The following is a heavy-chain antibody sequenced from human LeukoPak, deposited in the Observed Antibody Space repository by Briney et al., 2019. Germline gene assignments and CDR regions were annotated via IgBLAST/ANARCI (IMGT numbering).Heavy chain of an antibody. CDR1: GGTFSSYA. CDR3: ASPGEGYYYDSSGYPN. Sequence: SVKVSCTASGGTFSSYAISWVRQAPGQGLEWMGRIIPILGIANYAQKFQGRVTITADKSTSTAYMELSSLRSEDTAVYYCASPGEGYYYDSSGYPNWGQGTLVTVSS. V-gene: IGHV1-69*04. D-gene: IGHD3-22*01. J-gene: IGHJ4*02. CDR2: IIPILGIA.